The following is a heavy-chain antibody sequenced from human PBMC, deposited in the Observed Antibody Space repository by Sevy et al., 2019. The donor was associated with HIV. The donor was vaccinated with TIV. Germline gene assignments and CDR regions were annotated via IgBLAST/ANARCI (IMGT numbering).Heavy chain of an antibody. CDR1: GGSFSGYY. D-gene: IGHD2-2*02. CDR2: INHSGST. V-gene: IGHV4-34*01. J-gene: IGHJ6*02. CDR3: ARATLDCSSTSCYTSRNSYYYYGMDV. Sequence: SETLSLTCAVYGGSFSGYYWSWIRQPPGKGLEWIGEINHSGSTNYNPSLKSRVTISVDTSKNQFSLKLSSVTAADMAVYYCARATLDCSSTSCYTSRNSYYYYGMDVWGQGTTVTVSS.